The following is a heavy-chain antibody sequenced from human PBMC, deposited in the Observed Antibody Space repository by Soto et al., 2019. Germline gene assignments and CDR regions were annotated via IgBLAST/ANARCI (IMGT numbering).Heavy chain of an antibody. CDR2: ISWDSGEI. CDR1: GFSIDDFA. D-gene: IGHD2-15*01. CDR3: VNYNPGRYGSYGSTWFEP. J-gene: IGHJ5*02. Sequence: PGGSLSLSCAASGFSIDDFAMHWVWQAPGPGMEWVSSISWDSGEIGYADSVTGRFSVSRENAKNSLFLQMLSLETEDAAFYFFVNYNPGRYGSYGSTWFEPWGQGTLVTVSS. V-gene: IGHV3-9*01.